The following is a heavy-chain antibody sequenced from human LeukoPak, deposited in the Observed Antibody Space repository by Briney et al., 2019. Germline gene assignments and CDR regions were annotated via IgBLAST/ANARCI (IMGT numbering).Heavy chain of an antibody. D-gene: IGHD6-6*01. CDR1: GFTFSSYA. CDR3: TTDGGIGPRPIFDY. J-gene: IGHJ4*02. V-gene: IGHV3-15*01. CDR2: IKSKRDGGTT. Sequence: GGSLRLSCAASGFTFSSYAMSWVRQVPGKGLEWIGRIKSKRDGGTTDYAAPVKGRFSMSRDDSQNTVYMQMYSLKTEDSAVYYCTTDGGIGPRPIFDYWGQGTLLTVSS.